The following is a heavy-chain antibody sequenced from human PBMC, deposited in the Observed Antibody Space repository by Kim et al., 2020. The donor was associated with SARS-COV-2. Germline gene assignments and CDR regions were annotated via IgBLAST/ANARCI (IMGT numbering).Heavy chain of an antibody. CDR3: AKTAAAGYYFDY. D-gene: IGHD6-13*01. Sequence: YYAASVKGRFTISRDNSKNTLYLQMNSLRAEDTAVYYCAKTAAAGYYFDYWGQGTLVTVSS. V-gene: IGHV3-23*01. J-gene: IGHJ4*02.